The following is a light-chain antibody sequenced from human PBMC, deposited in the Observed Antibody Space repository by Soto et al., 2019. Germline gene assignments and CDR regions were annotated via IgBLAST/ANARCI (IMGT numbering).Light chain of an antibody. V-gene: IGKV1-39*01. Sequence: DIQMTQSLSSLSASVGDRVTITCRASQNIGVYLNWYQKKPGKAPELLIHAASSLQSGVPSTFSGRGSGTDFALTISSLQPEDFATYYCHQTAANPWTFAQGTKVDIK. CDR2: AAS. J-gene: IGKJ1*01. CDR3: HQTAANPWT. CDR1: QNIGVY.